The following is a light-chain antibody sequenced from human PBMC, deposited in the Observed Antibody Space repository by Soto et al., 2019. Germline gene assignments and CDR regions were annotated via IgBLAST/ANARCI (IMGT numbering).Light chain of an antibody. Sequence: DIQMTQSPSSLSASVGDRVTVTCRASQSISNHLNWYQQKPGKAPKLLIYAASSLQSGVPSRFSVSGSGTDFTLTISSLQPEDFATYYCQQSYSSVMYTFGQGTKLEIK. CDR2: AAS. J-gene: IGKJ2*01. CDR3: QQSYSSVMYT. V-gene: IGKV1-39*01. CDR1: QSISNH.